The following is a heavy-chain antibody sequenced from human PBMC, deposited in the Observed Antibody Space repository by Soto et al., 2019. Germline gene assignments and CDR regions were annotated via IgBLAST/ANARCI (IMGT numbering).Heavy chain of an antibody. Sequence: QLQLQESGPGLLRPSETLSLTCSVSGGSISNSSYYWGWIRQPPGKGLEWIGSVHYSGSTYYNPSLKSRVTIAVDTSKNQFSLKLSSVTAADTAVYYCVPRSGSHKGYFDYWGQGSLVTVSS. CDR3: VPRSGSHKGYFDY. D-gene: IGHD3-10*01. J-gene: IGHJ4*02. CDR2: VHYSGST. V-gene: IGHV4-39*01. CDR1: GGSISNSSYY.